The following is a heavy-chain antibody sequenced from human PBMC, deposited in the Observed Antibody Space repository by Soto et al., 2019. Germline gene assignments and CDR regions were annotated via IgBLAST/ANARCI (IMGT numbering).Heavy chain of an antibody. D-gene: IGHD4-17*01. CDR3: ARALFDGDYVGLFDY. CDR2: INHSGST. J-gene: IGHJ4*02. V-gene: IGHV4-34*01. Sequence: SETLSLTCAVYGGSFSGYYWSWIRQPPGKGLEWIGEINHSGSTNYNPSLKSRVTISVDTSKNQFSLKLSSVTAADTAVYYCARALFDGDYVGLFDYWGQGTLVTVSS. CDR1: GGSFSGYY.